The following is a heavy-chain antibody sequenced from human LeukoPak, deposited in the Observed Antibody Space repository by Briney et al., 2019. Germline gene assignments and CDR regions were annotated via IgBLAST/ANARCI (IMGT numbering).Heavy chain of an antibody. Sequence: GGSPRLSCAASGFTFSSYAMHWVRQAPGKGLEYVSAISSNGGSTYYANSVKGRFTITRGNSKNTLYLQMGSLRAEDMAVYYCARGFPPTVGDILTGFDYWGQGTLVTVSS. CDR1: GFTFSSYA. CDR2: ISSNGGST. CDR3: ARGFPPTVGDILTGFDY. J-gene: IGHJ4*02. D-gene: IGHD3-9*01. V-gene: IGHV3-64*01.